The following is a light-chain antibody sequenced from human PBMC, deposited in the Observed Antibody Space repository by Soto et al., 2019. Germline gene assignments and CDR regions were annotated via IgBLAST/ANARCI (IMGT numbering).Light chain of an antibody. J-gene: IGLJ1*01. CDR2: ANT. V-gene: IGLV1-40*01. CDR1: SSNIGTGFH. Sequence: QSVLTQPPSVSGAPGQRVTISCTGSSSNIGTGFHVHWYQQLPGAAPKLLIYANTNRPSGVPARFSASKSGTSASLAITGLQAEDEADYYCQAQDSRLSALYVFGTGTKVTV. CDR3: QAQDSRLSALYV.